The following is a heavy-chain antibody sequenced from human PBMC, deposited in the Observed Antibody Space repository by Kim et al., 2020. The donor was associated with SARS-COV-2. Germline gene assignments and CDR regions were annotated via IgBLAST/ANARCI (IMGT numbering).Heavy chain of an antibody. V-gene: IGHV3-74*01. Sequence: GGSLRLSCAASGFTFSTYWMHWVRQAPWEGLVWVSRISTDGSTTNYADSVKGRFTVSRDNAKNTLYLQMNSLRVDDTAVYYCASKKTWELSFEHWGQGTLVTVSS. CDR3: ASKKTWELSFEH. J-gene: IGHJ4*02. CDR1: GFTFSTYW. D-gene: IGHD3-16*02. CDR2: ISTDGSTT.